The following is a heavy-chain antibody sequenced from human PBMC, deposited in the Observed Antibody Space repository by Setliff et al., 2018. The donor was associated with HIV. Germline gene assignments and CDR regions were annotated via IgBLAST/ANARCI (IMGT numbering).Heavy chain of an antibody. Sequence: PGGSLRLSCAASGFTFTNYWMHWVRQAPGKGLMWVSRTNSDGTTTTYADSVKGRVTISRDNAENTLYLQMNSLRAEDTAVYYCARGGNNWNPQSYYYYMDVWGKGTTVTVSS. CDR1: GFTFTNYW. V-gene: IGHV3-74*01. D-gene: IGHD1-20*01. J-gene: IGHJ6*03. CDR3: ARGGNNWNPQSYYYYMDV. CDR2: TNSDGTTT.